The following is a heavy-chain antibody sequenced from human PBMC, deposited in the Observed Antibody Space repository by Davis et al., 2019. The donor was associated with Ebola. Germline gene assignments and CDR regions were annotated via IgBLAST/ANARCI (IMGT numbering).Heavy chain of an antibody. V-gene: IGHV3-21*01. CDR3: ARAPPRGSSGTDY. CDR1: GFTFSSYS. D-gene: IGHD6-19*01. Sequence: GESLKISCAASGFTFSSYSMNWVRQAPGKGLECISTIIGTAADTYYADSVKGRFTISRDNSKNTLYLQMNSLRAEDTAVYYCARAPPRGSSGTDYWGQGTLVTVSS. CDR2: IIGTAADT. J-gene: IGHJ4*02.